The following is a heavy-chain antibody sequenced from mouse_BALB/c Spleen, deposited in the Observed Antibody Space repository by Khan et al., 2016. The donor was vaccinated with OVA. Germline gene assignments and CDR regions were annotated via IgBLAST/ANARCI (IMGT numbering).Heavy chain of an antibody. CDR3: TRLAYYYDSEGFDY. J-gene: IGHJ3*01. V-gene: IGHV5-6*01. CDR2: VSTGGSYT. CDR1: GFTFSTYG. D-gene: IGHD1-1*01. Sequence: EVQLQESGGDLVKPGGSLKLSCAASGFTFSTYGMSWVRQAPDKRLEWVATVSTGGSYTYYPDSVKGRFTISRDNAKNTLYLQMSGLRSEDTAMFYCTRLAYYYDSEGFDYWGQGTLVTVSA.